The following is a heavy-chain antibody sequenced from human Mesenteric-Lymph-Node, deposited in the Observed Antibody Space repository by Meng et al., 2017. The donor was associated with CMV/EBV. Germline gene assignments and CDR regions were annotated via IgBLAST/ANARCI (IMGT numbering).Heavy chain of an antibody. J-gene: IGHJ4*02. CDR2: IYYSGST. D-gene: IGHD5-12*01. V-gene: IGHV4-61*01. CDR1: GGSVSSGSYY. CDR3: ARGDVVATIYRHFDY. Sequence: SGGSVSSGSYYWSWIRQPPGKGLEWIGYIYYSGSTNYNPSLKSRVTISVDTSKNQFSLKLSSVTAADTAVYYCARGDVVATIYRHFDYWGQGTLVTVSS.